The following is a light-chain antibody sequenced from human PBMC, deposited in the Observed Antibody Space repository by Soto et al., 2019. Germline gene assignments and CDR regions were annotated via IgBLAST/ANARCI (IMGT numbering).Light chain of an antibody. J-gene: IGKJ4*01. CDR2: SAS. V-gene: IGKV3-20*01. CDR1: QSISGTY. Sequence: DTVLTQSPGTLSLTSGERATLSCRASQSISGTYLAWYQQKPGQSPRLLIYSASTRAPGIPDRFSGSGSGTDFTLTISRLEPEDFAVYYCQQYNSWPLTFGGGTKVEIK. CDR3: QQYNSWPLT.